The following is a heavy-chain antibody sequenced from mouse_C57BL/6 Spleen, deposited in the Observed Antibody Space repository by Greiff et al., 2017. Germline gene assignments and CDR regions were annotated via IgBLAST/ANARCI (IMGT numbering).Heavy chain of an antibody. Sequence: QVQLQQSGAELVMPGASVKLSCTASGYNFTSYWMHWVKQRTGQGLEWIGEIDPSDSYTKYNQKFKGKSTLTVDKSSSTAYMQLSSLTSEDSAVYYCARSDAIWPPDYWGQGTTLTVSS. D-gene: IGHD2-3*01. CDR2: IDPSDSYT. CDR1: GYNFTSYW. CDR3: ARSDAIWPPDY. V-gene: IGHV1-69*01. J-gene: IGHJ2*01.